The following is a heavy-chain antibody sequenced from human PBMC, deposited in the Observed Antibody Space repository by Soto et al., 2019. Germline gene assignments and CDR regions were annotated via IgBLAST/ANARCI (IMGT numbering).Heavy chain of an antibody. CDR1: GGSISSSGYY. CDR2: VYYSGSA. Sequence: QLQLQESGPGLVAPSETLSLTCSVSGGSISSSGYYWGWVRQPPGKGLEWIGNVYYSGSAYYNPSFKSRVTISVDTSKSQFSLNLNSVTAADTAVYYCARRRDYRPFEYWGQGTLVTVSS. J-gene: IGHJ4*02. CDR3: ARRRDYRPFEY. V-gene: IGHV4-39*01. D-gene: IGHD3-16*01.